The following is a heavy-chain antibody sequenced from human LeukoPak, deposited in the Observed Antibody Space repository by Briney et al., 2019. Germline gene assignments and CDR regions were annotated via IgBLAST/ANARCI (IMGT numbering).Heavy chain of an antibody. D-gene: IGHD1-20*01. V-gene: IGHV3-23*01. CDR3: ASRGGNNWNPFDY. Sequence: GGSLRLSCAASGFTFSSYAMSWVRQAPGKGLEWVSAISGSGGSTYYADSVKGRFTISRDNSKNTLYLQMNSLRAEDTAVYYYASRGGNNWNPFDYWGQGTLVTVSS. CDR2: ISGSGGST. J-gene: IGHJ4*02. CDR1: GFTFSSYA.